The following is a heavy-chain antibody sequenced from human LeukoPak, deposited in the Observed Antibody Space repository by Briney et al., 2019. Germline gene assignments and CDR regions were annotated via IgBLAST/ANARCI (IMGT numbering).Heavy chain of an antibody. V-gene: IGHV4-39*01. CDR3: ARRPGSRTNWFDP. J-gene: IGHJ5*02. CDR1: GGSPTSSSYY. Sequence: SETLSLTCTVSGGSPTSSSYYWAWIRQPPGKGPEWIADVYYTGKTYYNPSLRSRLTISLDTSKNQFSLRVTSVTATDTAVYYCARRPGSRTNWFDPWGQGTLVIVSS. D-gene: IGHD1-26*01. CDR2: VYYTGKT.